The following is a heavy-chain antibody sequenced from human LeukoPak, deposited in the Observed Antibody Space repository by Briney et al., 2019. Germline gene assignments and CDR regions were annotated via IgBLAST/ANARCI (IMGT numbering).Heavy chain of an antibody. J-gene: IGHJ4*02. Sequence: ASVKVSCKASGYTFTSYYIHWVRQAPGQGLEWMGWISAYNGNTNYAQKLQGRVTMTTDTSTSTAYMELRSLRSDDTAVYYCARGYCSSTSCPFDYWGQGTLVTVSS. CDR1: GYTFTSYY. V-gene: IGHV1-18*04. D-gene: IGHD2-2*01. CDR2: ISAYNGNT. CDR3: ARGYCSSTSCPFDY.